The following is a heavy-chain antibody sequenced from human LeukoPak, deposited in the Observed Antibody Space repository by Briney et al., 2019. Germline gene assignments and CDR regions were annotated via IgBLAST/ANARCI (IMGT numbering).Heavy chain of an antibody. Sequence: PSETLSLTCTVSGGSISSGGYYWSWIRQHPGKGLEWIGYIYYSGRTYYNPSLKSRVTISVDTSKNQFSLKLSSVTAADTAVYYCASFRVVPAALSAYYYYYGMDVWGQGTTVTVSS. CDR3: ASFRVVPAALSAYYYYYGMDV. CDR1: GGSISSGGYY. CDR2: IYYSGRT. J-gene: IGHJ6*02. D-gene: IGHD2-2*01. V-gene: IGHV4-31*03.